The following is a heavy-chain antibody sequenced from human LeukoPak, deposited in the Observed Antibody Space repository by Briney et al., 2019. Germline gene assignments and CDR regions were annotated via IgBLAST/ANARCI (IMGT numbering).Heavy chain of an antibody. Sequence: QAGGSLRLSCAASGFPFSSYWMHWVRQAPGKGLVWVSRINSDGSSTSYADSVRGRFTLSRDNAKNTLYLQMNSLRAEDTAVYFCAKDVVGQQWPENYWGQGTLVTVSS. J-gene: IGHJ4*02. CDR2: INSDGSST. D-gene: IGHD6-19*01. CDR1: GFPFSSYW. CDR3: AKDVVGQQWPENY. V-gene: IGHV3-74*01.